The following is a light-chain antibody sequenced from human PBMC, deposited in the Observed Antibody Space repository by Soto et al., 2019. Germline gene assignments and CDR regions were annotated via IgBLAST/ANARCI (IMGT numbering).Light chain of an antibody. Sequence: DIVMTQSPATLSVSPGERATLSCRASQSVSSKLAWYQQKPGQVPRLLIYGASTRATGIPARFSGSGSGTEFTLTITSLQSEDFAVYYCQQYNKWPPSTFGPGTTLEIK. CDR3: QQYNKWPPST. J-gene: IGKJ5*01. CDR1: QSVSSK. V-gene: IGKV3D-15*01. CDR2: GAS.